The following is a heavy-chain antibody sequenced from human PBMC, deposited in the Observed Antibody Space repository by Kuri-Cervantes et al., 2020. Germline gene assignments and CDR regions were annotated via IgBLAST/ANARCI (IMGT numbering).Heavy chain of an antibody. CDR3: ARGGYGYFDY. D-gene: IGHD5-18*01. CDR1: GRSFSGYY. V-gene: IGHV4-34*01. Sequence: SETLSLTCAVYGRSFSGYYWNWIRQPPGKGLEWIGSIYHSGSTSYNPSLKSRVTISVDTSKNQFSLKLSSVTAADTAVYYCARGGYGYFDYWGQGTLVTVSS. J-gene: IGHJ4*02. CDR2: IYHSGST.